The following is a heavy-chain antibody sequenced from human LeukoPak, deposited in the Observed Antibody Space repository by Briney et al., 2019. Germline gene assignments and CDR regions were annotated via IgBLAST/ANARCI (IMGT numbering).Heavy chain of an antibody. D-gene: IGHD6-13*01. Sequence: SETLSLTCTVSGDSISNYFWTWIRQPAGMGLEWIGRIYTSGSADYNPSLKSRVTMSVDTSKNQFSLKLSSVTAADTAVYYCARLSSSWYQDWYFDLWGRGTLVTVSS. J-gene: IGHJ2*01. CDR1: GDSISNYF. CDR3: ARLSSSWYQDWYFDL. V-gene: IGHV4-4*07. CDR2: IYTSGSA.